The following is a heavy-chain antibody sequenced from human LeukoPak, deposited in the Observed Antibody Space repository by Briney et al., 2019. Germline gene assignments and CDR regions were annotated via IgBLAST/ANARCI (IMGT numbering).Heavy chain of an antibody. CDR2: IYSGGST. CDR3: ARSSISIRPGYYMDV. D-gene: IGHD2-21*01. Sequence: GGSLRLSCAASGFTVSSNYMSWVRQAPGKGLEWVSVIYSGGSTYYADSVKGRFTISRDNSKSTLYLQMNSLRAEDTAVYYCARSSISIRPGYYMDVWGKGTTVTVSS. CDR1: GFTVSSNY. V-gene: IGHV3-53*01. J-gene: IGHJ6*03.